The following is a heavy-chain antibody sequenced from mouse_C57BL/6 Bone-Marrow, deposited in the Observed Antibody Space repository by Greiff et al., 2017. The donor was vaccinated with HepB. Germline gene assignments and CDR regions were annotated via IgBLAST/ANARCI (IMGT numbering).Heavy chain of an antibody. Sequence: ESGPGLVNPSPSLSLTCSVTGYSITSGYYWNWIRQFPGNKLEWMGYISYDGSNNYNPSLKNRISITRDTSKDQFFLKLNSVTTEDTATYYCARGGIYYDYDGSMDYWGQGTSVTVSS. CDR3: ARGGIYYDYDGSMDY. CDR2: ISYDGSN. D-gene: IGHD2-4*01. CDR1: GYSITSGYY. V-gene: IGHV3-6*01. J-gene: IGHJ4*01.